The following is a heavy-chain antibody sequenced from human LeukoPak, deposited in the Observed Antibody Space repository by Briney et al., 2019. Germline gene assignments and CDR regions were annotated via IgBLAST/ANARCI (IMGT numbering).Heavy chain of an antibody. D-gene: IGHD4-11*01. CDR1: GFTFSSYG. CDR2: ISYDGSNK. Sequence: GGSLRLSCAASGFTFSSYGMHWVRQAPGKGLEWVAVISYDGSNKYYADSVKGRFTISRDNSKNTLYLQMNSLRAEDTAVYYCARGDYSNYVFSRYWGQGTLVTVSS. V-gene: IGHV3-30*19. CDR3: ARGDYSNYVFSRY. J-gene: IGHJ4*02.